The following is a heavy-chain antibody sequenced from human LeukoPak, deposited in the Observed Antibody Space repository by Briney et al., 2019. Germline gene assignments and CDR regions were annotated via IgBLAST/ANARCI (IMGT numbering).Heavy chain of an antibody. Sequence: SETLSLTCTVSGGSISSYYWSWIRQPAGKGLEWIGRIYTSGSTNYNPSLKSRVTMSVDTSKNQFSLKLSSVTAADTAVYYCARVYCSGGSCYSGVAFDIWGQGTMVTVSS. CDR2: IYTSGST. J-gene: IGHJ3*02. V-gene: IGHV4-4*07. CDR1: GGSISSYY. CDR3: ARVYCSGGSCYSGVAFDI. D-gene: IGHD2-15*01.